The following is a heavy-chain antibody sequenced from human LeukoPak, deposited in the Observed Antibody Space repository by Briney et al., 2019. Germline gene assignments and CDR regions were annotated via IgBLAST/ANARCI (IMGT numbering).Heavy chain of an antibody. CDR2: ISGSGGST. Sequence: PGGSLRLSCAASGFTFSSYAMSWVRQAPGKGLEWVSVISGSGGSTYYADSVKGRFTISRDNSKNTLYLQMNSLRAEDTAVYYCAKDSYYHDSSGYYPYYFDYWGQGTLVTVSS. CDR1: GFTFSSYA. V-gene: IGHV3-23*01. CDR3: AKDSYYHDSSGYYPYYFDY. D-gene: IGHD3-22*01. J-gene: IGHJ4*02.